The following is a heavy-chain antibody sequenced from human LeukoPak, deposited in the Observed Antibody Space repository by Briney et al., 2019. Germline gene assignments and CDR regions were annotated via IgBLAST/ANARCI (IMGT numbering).Heavy chain of an antibody. V-gene: IGHV1-24*01. CDR2: FDPEDGET. CDR1: GYTLTELS. D-gene: IGHD3-10*01. Sequence: ASVKVSCKVSGYTLTELSMHRVRQAPGKGLEWMGGFDPEDGETIYAQKFQGRVTMTEDTSTDTAYMELSSLRSEDTAVYYCATHYYGSGSYYNPFDYWGQGTLVTVSS. J-gene: IGHJ4*02. CDR3: ATHYYGSGSYYNPFDY.